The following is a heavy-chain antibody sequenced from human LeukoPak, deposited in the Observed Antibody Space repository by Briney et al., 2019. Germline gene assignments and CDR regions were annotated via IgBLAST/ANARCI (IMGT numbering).Heavy chain of an antibody. CDR3: AGQRGASGTVNWFDP. J-gene: IGHJ5*02. V-gene: IGHV5-51*01. Sequence: ESLTVSFETSGYSFTTYWIGWVRQRPGTGLEWVGAIHPADSDTRYSPYFQGQVAISADRSFRTAYLKWNSLKASDTGMYYCAGQRGASGTVNWFDPWGQGTLVIVSA. D-gene: IGHD3-10*01. CDR1: GYSFTTYW. CDR2: IHPADSDT.